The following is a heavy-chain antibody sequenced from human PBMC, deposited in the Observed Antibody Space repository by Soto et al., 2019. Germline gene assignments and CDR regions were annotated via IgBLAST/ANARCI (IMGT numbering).Heavy chain of an antibody. Sequence: QVQLVQSGAEVKKPGASVKVSCKASGYTFTSYGLSWVRQAPGQGLEWMGSISAYNGNTNYAQKLQGRVTMTTVTSTSTAYMELRSLRSDDTAVYYCARYHGDYYYYDGMDVWGQGTTVTVSS. CDR2: ISAYNGNT. D-gene: IGHD3-10*01. CDR3: ARYHGDYYYYDGMDV. J-gene: IGHJ6*02. V-gene: IGHV1-18*01. CDR1: GYTFTSYG.